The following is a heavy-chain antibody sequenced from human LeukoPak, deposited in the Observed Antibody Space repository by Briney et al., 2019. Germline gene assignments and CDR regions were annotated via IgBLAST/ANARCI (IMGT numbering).Heavy chain of an antibody. CDR1: GGSMSFYY. CDR2: SHTSGST. CDR3: ARASSGGIFDY. V-gene: IGHV4-4*07. D-gene: IGHD2-15*01. Sequence: SETLSLTCTVSGGSMSFYYWTWIRQPAGKGLEWIGRSHTSGSTNYNPSLNSRATMSVDTSKSQFSLRLSSVTAADTAVYYCARASSGGIFDYWGQGTLVTVSS. J-gene: IGHJ4*02.